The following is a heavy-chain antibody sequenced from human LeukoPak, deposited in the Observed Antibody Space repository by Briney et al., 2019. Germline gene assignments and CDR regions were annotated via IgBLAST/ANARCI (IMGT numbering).Heavy chain of an antibody. CDR2: ISYDGSNE. V-gene: IGHV3-30-3*01. J-gene: IGHJ4*02. Sequence: GGSLRLSCAASGFTFSRHAMHWVRQAPGKGPEWVALISYDGSNEYYADSVKGRFTISRDNSKNTLYLQMNSLRAEDTAVYYCARESHTSTTFDYWGQGTLVTVSS. CDR1: GFTFSRHA. CDR3: ARESHTSTTFDY. D-gene: IGHD1-1*01.